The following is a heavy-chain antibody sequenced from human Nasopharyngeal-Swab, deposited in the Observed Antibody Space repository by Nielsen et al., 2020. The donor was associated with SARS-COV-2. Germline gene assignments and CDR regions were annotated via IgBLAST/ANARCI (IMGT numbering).Heavy chain of an antibody. CDR2: ISYDGSNK. J-gene: IGHJ4*02. CDR1: GFTFSSYG. CDR3: AKEGGGGQQLVRYFDY. D-gene: IGHD6-13*01. Sequence: GASLKISCAASGFTFSSYGMHWVRQAPGKGLEWVAVISYDGSNKYYADSVKGRFTISRDNSKNTLYLQMNSLRAEDTAVYYWAKEGGGGQQLVRYFDYWGQGTLVTVSS. V-gene: IGHV3-30*18.